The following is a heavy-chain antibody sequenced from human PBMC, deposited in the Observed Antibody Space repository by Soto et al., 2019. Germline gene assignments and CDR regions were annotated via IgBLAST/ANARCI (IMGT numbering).Heavy chain of an antibody. J-gene: IGHJ4*02. CDR2: IYPGDSDT. CDR3: ARAIFGVVTPSDFDY. V-gene: IGHV5-51*01. D-gene: IGHD3-3*01. CDR1: GYSFTSYW. Sequence: GESLKISCKGSGYSFTSYWIGWVRQMPGKGLEWMGIIYPGDSDTRYSPSFQGQVTISADKSISTAYLQWSSLKASDTVMYYCARAIFGVVTPSDFDYWGQGTLVTVSS.